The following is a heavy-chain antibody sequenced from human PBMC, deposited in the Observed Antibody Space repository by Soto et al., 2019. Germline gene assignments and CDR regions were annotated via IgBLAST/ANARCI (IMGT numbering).Heavy chain of an antibody. Sequence: ASVKVSCKASGYTFTSYAMHWMRQAPGQRLEWMGWINAGNGNTKYSQKFQGRVTITRDTSASTAYMELSSLRSEDTAVYYCASAYSSGWYVLVYWGQGTLVTVSS. CDR3: ASAYSSGWYVLVY. V-gene: IGHV1-3*01. CDR2: INAGNGNT. CDR1: GYTFTSYA. J-gene: IGHJ4*02. D-gene: IGHD6-19*01.